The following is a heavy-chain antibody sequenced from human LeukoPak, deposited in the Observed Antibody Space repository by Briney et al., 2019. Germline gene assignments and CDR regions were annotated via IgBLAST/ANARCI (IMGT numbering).Heavy chain of an antibody. CDR3: ASEKLYCGGDCYPTPFDY. J-gene: IGHJ4*02. Sequence: ASVKVSCKASGYTFTGYYMHWVRQAPGQGLEWMGRINPNSGGTNYAQKFQGRVTMTRDTSISTAYMELSRLRSDNTAVYYCASEKLYCGGDCYPTPFDYWGQGTLVTVSS. D-gene: IGHD2-21*02. V-gene: IGHV1-2*06. CDR1: GYTFTGYY. CDR2: INPNSGGT.